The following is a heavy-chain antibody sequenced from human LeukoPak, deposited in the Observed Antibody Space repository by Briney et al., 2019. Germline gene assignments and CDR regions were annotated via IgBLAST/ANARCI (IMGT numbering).Heavy chain of an antibody. J-gene: IGHJ4*02. CDR3: AIDYDFWSGFS. D-gene: IGHD3-3*01. CDR2: IYSGGST. Sequence: PGGSLRLSCAASGFTVSSNYMSWVRQAPGKGLEWVSVIYSGGSTYYADSVKGRFTISRDNAKNSLYLQMNSLRAEDTAVYYCAIDYDFWSGFSWGQGTLVTVSS. CDR1: GFTVSSNY. V-gene: IGHV3-53*01.